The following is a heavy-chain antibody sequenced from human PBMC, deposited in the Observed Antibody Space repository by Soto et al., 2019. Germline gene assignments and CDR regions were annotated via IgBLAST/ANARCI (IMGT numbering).Heavy chain of an antibody. CDR1: GFTFSSYA. CDR3: AKDLGGYYLYYFDY. J-gene: IGHJ4*02. Sequence: EVQLLESGGGLVQPGGSLRLSCAASGFTFSSYAMSWVRQAPGKGLEWVSAISGSGGSTYYADSVKGRFTISRDNTKNTLYLQMNSLSAVETAVYYCAKDLGGYYLYYFDYWGQGALVTVSS. D-gene: IGHD3-22*01. V-gene: IGHV3-23*01. CDR2: ISGSGGST.